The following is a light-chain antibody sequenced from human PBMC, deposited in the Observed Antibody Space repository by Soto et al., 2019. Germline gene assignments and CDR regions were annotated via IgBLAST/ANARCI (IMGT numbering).Light chain of an antibody. V-gene: IGKV4-1*01. Sequence: DIVMTRSPDSLAVSMRESSTINCKSSQSLLYRSNSKNYLAWYQQKPGQPPKLLIYWASTRESGVPDRFSGSGSGTDFTLTISSLQADDVAVYYCQQYDRSPPWTFGQGTKVDIK. CDR1: QSLLYRSNSKNY. CDR2: WAS. CDR3: QQYDRSPPWT. J-gene: IGKJ1*01.